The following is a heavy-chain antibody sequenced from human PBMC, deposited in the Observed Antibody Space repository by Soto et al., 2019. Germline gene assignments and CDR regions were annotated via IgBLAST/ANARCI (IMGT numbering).Heavy chain of an antibody. Sequence: VASVKVSCKASGGTFSNYAISWVRQAPGQGLEWMGGIIPVFGTANYAQKFQGRVTITADVSTNTAYMELRSLRSDDTAVYYCARARRDGGNSGGFFDYWGQGTLVTVSS. D-gene: IGHD2-21*02. CDR1: GGTFSNYA. V-gene: IGHV1-69*13. J-gene: IGHJ4*02. CDR2: IIPVFGTA. CDR3: ARARRDGGNSGGFFDY.